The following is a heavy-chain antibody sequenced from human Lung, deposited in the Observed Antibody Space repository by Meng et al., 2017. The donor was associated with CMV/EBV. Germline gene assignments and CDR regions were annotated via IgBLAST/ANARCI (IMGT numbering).Heavy chain of an antibody. D-gene: IGHD6-6*01. CDR3: TTGNGSSKACDI. J-gene: IGHJ3*02. Sequence: ESXKISXAASGFTFSNAWMSWVRQAPGKGLEWIGRIKSKTDGGTKDHTAPATGGTTDYAAPAKGRFTISRDDSKNMVYLQMNSLETDDTAVYYCTTGNGSSKACDIWGQGTXVTVSS. V-gene: IGHV3-15*01. CDR2: IKSKTDGGTKDHTAPATGGTT. CDR1: GFTFSNAW.